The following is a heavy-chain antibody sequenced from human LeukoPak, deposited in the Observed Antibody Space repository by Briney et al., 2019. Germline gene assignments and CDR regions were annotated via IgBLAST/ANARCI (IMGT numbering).Heavy chain of an antibody. J-gene: IGHJ4*02. V-gene: IGHV3-23*01. D-gene: IGHD3-10*01. CDR1: GFTFSSSV. CDR3: AKLLRGVVVPYFDS. CDR2: ISGNADRT. Sequence: GGSLRLSCAASGFTFSSSVMSWVRQAPGKGLEWVSAISGNADRTHYAASVKGRFTVSRDTSTYTLFLQLNSLRAEDTAIYYCAKLLRGVVVPYFDSWGQGTLVTVSS.